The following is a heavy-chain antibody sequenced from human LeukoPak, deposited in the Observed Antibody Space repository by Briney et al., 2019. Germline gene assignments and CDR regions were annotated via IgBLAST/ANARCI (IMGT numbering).Heavy chain of an antibody. D-gene: IGHD6-13*01. CDR2: INPNSGGT. V-gene: IGHV1-2*02. Sequence: ALVKVSCKASGYTFTVYYMHWVRQAPGQGLEWMGWINPNSGGTNYAQKFQGRVTMTRDTSIGTAYMELSRLRSDDTAVYYCARGRRSWYYFDYWGQGTLVTVSS. CDR1: GYTFTVYY. CDR3: ARGRRSWYYFDY. J-gene: IGHJ4*02.